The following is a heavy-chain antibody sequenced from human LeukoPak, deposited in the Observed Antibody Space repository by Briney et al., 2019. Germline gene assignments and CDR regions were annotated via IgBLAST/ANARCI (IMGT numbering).Heavy chain of an antibody. Sequence: SVKVSCKASGGTFSSYAISWVRQAPGQGLEWMGGIIPIFGTANYAQKFQGRVTITTDESTSTAYIELSSLRSEDTAVYYCARDNVPATTNWFDPWGQGTLVTVSS. V-gene: IGHV1-69*05. J-gene: IGHJ5*02. CDR1: GGTFSSYA. D-gene: IGHD2-2*01. CDR3: ARDNVPATTNWFDP. CDR2: IIPIFGTA.